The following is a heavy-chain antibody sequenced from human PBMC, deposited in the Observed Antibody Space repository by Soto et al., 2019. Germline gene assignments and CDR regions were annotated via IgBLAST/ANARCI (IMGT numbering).Heavy chain of an antibody. CDR3: ARHYPIGNNWNYFDY. D-gene: IGHD1-1*01. J-gene: IGHJ4*02. V-gene: IGHV4-59*08. Sequence: PSETLSLTCSVSGGSISSYYWGWIRQPPGKGLEWIGYISYTGSTDYSPSLKSRVTISVDTSKNQFSLKVRSVTAADTAIYFCARHYPIGNNWNYFDYWGGGTLVTVSS. CDR2: ISYTGST. CDR1: GGSISSYY.